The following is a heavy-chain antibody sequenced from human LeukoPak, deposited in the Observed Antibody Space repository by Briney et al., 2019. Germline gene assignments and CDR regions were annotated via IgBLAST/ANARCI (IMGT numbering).Heavy chain of an antibody. CDR2: ISRDGSDK. J-gene: IGHJ4*02. Sequence: GESLRLSCVASGLTFSTSGMHWVRQAPGKGLEWVEAISRDGSDKYYTDSVKGRFTISRDNFKNTVYLQMNSLRDDDTAVYFCVRGRGGSYDFDYWGQGTLVTVSS. D-gene: IGHD6-19*01. V-gene: IGHV3-30*03. CDR1: GLTFSTSG. CDR3: VRGRGGSYDFDY.